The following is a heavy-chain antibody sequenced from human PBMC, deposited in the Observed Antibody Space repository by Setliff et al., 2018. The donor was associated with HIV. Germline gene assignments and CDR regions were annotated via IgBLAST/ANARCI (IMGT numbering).Heavy chain of an antibody. V-gene: IGHV4-30-4*08. Sequence: KTSEPLSLTCTVSGDSITSGGYSWTWIRQPPGKALEWVGYIYYSGRTSHSGSTYYNPSVASRITISGDTSKNQFSLKLTSVTAADTAIYYCARENGWLFGWFDPWGQGTPVTVSS. J-gene: IGHJ5*02. D-gene: IGHD3-22*01. CDR2: IYYSGRTSHSGST. CDR1: GDSITSGGYS. CDR3: ARENGWLFGWFDP.